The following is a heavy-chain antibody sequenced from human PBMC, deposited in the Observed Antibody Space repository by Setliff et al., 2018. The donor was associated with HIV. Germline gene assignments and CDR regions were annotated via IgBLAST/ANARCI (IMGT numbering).Heavy chain of an antibody. CDR1: GGSISNYC. V-gene: IGHV4-4*09. D-gene: IGHD5-12*01. CDR2: IFSSGST. Sequence: SETLSLTCTVSGGSISNYCWNWIRQPPGKGLEWIGYIFSSGSTNYNPSLKSRVTISVDTSKNQFFLNLSSVTATDSAVYYCARLGRPYSGQGWFDPWGQGTLVTVSS. J-gene: IGHJ5*02. CDR3: ARLGRPYSGQGWFDP.